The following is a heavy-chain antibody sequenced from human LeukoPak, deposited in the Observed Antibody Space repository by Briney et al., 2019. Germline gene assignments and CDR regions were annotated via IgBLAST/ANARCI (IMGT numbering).Heavy chain of an antibody. Sequence: SETLSLTCTVSGGSISSSSYYWGWIRQPPGKGLEWIGYLYYSGDTKYSPSLKSRVTISEDTSKNQASLKLRSVTAADTAVYYCARGVAGSGSTPNYWGQGTLVTVSS. CDR1: GGSISSSSYY. J-gene: IGHJ4*02. D-gene: IGHD1-26*01. CDR3: ARGVAGSGSTPNY. CDR2: LYYSGDT. V-gene: IGHV4-61*05.